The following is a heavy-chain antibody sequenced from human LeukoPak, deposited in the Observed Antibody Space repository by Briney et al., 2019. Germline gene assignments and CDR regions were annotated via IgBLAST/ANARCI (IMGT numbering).Heavy chain of an antibody. J-gene: IGHJ4*02. CDR2: IIPIFGTA. CDR1: GGTFSSYA. D-gene: IGHD3-22*01. V-gene: IGHV1-69*13. CDR3: ASSYYYDSSGYYIYFDY. Sequence: ASVKVSCKASGGTFSSYAISWVRQAPGQGLERMGGIIPIFGTANYAQKFQGRVTITADESTSTAYMELSSLRSEDTAVYYCASSYYYDSSGYYIYFDYWGQGTLVTVSS.